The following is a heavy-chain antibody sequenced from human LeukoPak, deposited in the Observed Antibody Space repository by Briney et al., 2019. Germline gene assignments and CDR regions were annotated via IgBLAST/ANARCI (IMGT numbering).Heavy chain of an antibody. Sequence: PGGSLRLSCAASGFTFRSFGMHWVRQAPGKGLEGVSFIRSDGRATDYADSVKGRLTISRDNSRNTLYAQMNSLRDEDTAIYYCAKDRDGGNFYFDYWGQGILVTVSS. J-gene: IGHJ4*02. V-gene: IGHV3-30*02. CDR3: AKDRDGGNFYFDY. CDR2: IRSDGRAT. D-gene: IGHD4-23*01. CDR1: GFTFRSFG.